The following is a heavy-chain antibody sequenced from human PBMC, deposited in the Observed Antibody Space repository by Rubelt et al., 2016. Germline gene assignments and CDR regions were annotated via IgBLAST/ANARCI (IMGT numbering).Heavy chain of an antibody. CDR1: GFTFSSYG. J-gene: IGHJ1*01. D-gene: IGHD6-19*01. CDR2: IWYDGSNK. CDR3: ARDGGSGWYRGYFQH. Sequence: VQLVESGGGVVQPGRSLRLSCAASGFTFSSYGMHWVRQAPGKGLEWVAVIWYDGSNKYYADSVKGRFTISRDNSKNTLYLQMNSLRAEDTAVYYCARDGGSGWYRGYFQHWGQGTLVTVSS. V-gene: IGHV3-33*01.